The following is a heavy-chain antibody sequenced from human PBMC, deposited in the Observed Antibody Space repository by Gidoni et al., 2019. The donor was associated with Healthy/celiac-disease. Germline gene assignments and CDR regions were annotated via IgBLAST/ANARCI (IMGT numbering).Heavy chain of an antibody. CDR3: ARDNGAKYYYDSSGNYYYYGMDV. CDR2: IWYDGSNK. V-gene: IGHV3-33*01. CDR1: GFTFSSYG. Sequence: GFTFSSYGMHWVRQAPGKGLEWVAVIWYDGSNKYYADSVKGRFTISRDNSKNTLYLQMNSLRAEDTAVYYCARDNGAKYYYDSSGNYYYYGMDVWGQGTTVTVSS. J-gene: IGHJ6*02. D-gene: IGHD3-22*01.